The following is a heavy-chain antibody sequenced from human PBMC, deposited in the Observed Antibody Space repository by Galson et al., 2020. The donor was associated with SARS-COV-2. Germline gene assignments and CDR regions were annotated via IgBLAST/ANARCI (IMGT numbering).Heavy chain of an antibody. Sequence: GGSLRLSCAASGFFFSDSAIHWVRQTSGKGLEWVGRIRSKTNNHATSYAASVEGRFTISRDDSKNTAYLQMNNLKIEDTAIYYCTIRLVASETEKFEYWGQGTLVTVSS. CDR1: GFFFSDSA. J-gene: IGHJ4*02. CDR2: IRSKTNNHAT. D-gene: IGHD5-12*01. CDR3: TIRLVASETEKFEY. V-gene: IGHV3-73*01.